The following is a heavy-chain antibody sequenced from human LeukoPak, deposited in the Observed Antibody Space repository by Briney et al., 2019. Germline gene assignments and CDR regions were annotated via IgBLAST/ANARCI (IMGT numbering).Heavy chain of an antibody. CDR1: GFTFTTYA. CDR2: ISYDGSDK. CDR3: ARARTTTGTTKIAFNI. D-gene: IGHD1-1*01. J-gene: IGHJ3*02. Sequence: QSGGSLRLSCAASGFTFTTYALHWVRQAPGKGLEWVAVISYDGSDKYYADSVKGRFTISRDNSKNTLYLQMNSLRAEDTAVYYCARARTTTGTTKIAFNIWGKGTMVTVSS. V-gene: IGHV3-30-3*01.